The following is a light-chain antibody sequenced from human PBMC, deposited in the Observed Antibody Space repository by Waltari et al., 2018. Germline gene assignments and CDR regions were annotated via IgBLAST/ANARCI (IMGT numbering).Light chain of an antibody. CDR2: GNN. CDR3: QSFDGRRTL. J-gene: IGLJ2*01. V-gene: IGLV1-40*01. Sequence: QSVLTQPPSVSAAPGRRVTISCTGDISNIGAGYDVHWYQQLPETSPKLLIYGNNNRPSGVPDRFSASRSGTSASLAITGLQAEVEADYYCQSFDGRRTLFGGGTKLTVL. CDR1: ISNIGAGYD.